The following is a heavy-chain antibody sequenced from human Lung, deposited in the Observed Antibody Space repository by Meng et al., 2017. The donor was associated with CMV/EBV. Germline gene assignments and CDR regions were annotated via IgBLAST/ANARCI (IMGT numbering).Heavy chain of an antibody. V-gene: IGHV4-38-2*02. CDR3: ERFPFDY. CDR1: GYSISSGYY. CDR2: IYKSGRT. J-gene: IGHJ4*02. Sequence: SXTXSLTCTVSGYSISSGYYWGWIRQPPGKGLEWIGNIYKSGRTFYSPSLKTRVTMSVDTSKNQFSLKLRSVTAADTAVYYCERFPFDYWGQGTLVTVSS.